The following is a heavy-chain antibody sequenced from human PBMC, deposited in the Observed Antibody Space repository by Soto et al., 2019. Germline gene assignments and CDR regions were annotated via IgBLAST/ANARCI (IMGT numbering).Heavy chain of an antibody. V-gene: IGHV4-59*01. CDR1: GGSISSYY. J-gene: IGHJ4*02. D-gene: IGHD2-21*02. CDR3: ARRIYCGGDCSYIDY. CDR2: IYYSGST. Sequence: SETLSLTCTVSGGSISSYYWSWIRQPPGKGLEWIGYIYYSGSTNYNPSLKSRVTISVDTSKNQFSLKLSSVTAADTAVYYCARRIYCGGDCSYIDYWGQGTLVTVS.